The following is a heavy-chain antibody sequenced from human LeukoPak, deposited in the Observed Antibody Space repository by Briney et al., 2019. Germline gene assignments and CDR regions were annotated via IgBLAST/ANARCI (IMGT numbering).Heavy chain of an antibody. D-gene: IGHD7-27*01. Sequence: GGSLRLSCSASGFTFSGYWMTWVRQAPGKGLEWVANIKEDGSEKRYVHSVKGRFTISRDNAKNSLYLQMNSLRGEDTAVYYCARAGHFDYWRQGTLLSVS. CDR3: ARAGHFDY. V-gene: IGHV3-7*04. CDR1: GFTFSGYW. J-gene: IGHJ4*02. CDR2: IKEDGSEK.